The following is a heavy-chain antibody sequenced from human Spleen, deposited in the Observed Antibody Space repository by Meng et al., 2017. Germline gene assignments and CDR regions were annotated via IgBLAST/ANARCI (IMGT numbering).Heavy chain of an antibody. J-gene: IGHJ3*02. CDR3: AREKDTTMGNAFDI. CDR1: GFIFSSYG. Sequence: GGSLRLSCAASGFIFSSYGMHWVRQAPGKGLEWVAVIWYDGNNKDYVDSVKGRFAISRDNSKNTLYLQMNSLRAEDTALYYGAREKDTTMGNAFDIWGQGTMVTVSS. V-gene: IGHV3-33*01. D-gene: IGHD5-18*01. CDR2: IWYDGNNK.